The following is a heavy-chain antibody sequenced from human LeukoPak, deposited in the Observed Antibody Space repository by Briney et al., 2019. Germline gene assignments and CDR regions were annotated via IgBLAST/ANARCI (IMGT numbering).Heavy chain of an antibody. V-gene: IGHV4-34*01. CDR1: GGSFSGYY. CDR2: INHSGGT. Sequence: SETLSLTCAVYGGSFSGYYWSWIRQPPGKGLEWIGEINHSGGTNYNPSLKSRVTISVDTSKNQFSLKLSSVTAADTAVYYCARVLHYYYYMDVWGKGATVTISS. CDR3: ARVLHYYYYMDV. J-gene: IGHJ6*03.